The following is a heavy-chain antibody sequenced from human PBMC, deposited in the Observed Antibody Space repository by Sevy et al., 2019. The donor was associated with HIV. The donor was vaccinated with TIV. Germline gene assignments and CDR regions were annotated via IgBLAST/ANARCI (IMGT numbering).Heavy chain of an antibody. CDR1: GFTFTNAW. V-gene: IGHV3-15*01. J-gene: IGHJ4*02. CDR3: TTLYSAAFDN. Sequence: GGSLRLSCEASGFTFTNAWMSWVRQAPGKGLEWVGRFKSKTDGGTIDYATPVKGRFTISRDDAKNMLYLQMNSLKTEDTALYYCTTLYSAAFDNWGQGTLVTVSS. D-gene: IGHD4-4*01. CDR2: FKSKTDGGTI.